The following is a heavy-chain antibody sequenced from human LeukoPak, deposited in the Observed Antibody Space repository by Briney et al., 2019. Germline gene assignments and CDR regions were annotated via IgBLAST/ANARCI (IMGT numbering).Heavy chain of an antibody. Sequence: PSGTLSLTCAVSGGSISSSNWWSWVRQPPGKGLEWIGEIYHSGSTNHNPSLKSRVTISVDKSKNQFSLKLSSVTAADTAVYYCARDYGDYSRAFDIWGQGTMVTVSS. CDR1: GGSISSSNW. D-gene: IGHD4-17*01. CDR3: ARDYGDYSRAFDI. CDR2: IYHSGST. V-gene: IGHV4-4*02. J-gene: IGHJ3*02.